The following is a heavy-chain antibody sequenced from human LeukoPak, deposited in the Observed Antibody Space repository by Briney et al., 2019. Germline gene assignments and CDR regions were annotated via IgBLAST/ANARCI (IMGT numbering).Heavy chain of an antibody. D-gene: IGHD5-12*01. CDR2: MNPNSGNT. J-gene: IGHJ6*02. CDR3: ASYSGYDSHYYYGMDV. Sequence: ASVKVSCKASGYTFTSYDINWVRQATGQGLEWMGWMNPNSGNTGYAQKFQGRVTMTRNTSISTAYMELSSLGSEDTAVYYCASYSGYDSHYYYGMDVWGQGTTVTVSS. CDR1: GYTFTSYD. V-gene: IGHV1-8*01.